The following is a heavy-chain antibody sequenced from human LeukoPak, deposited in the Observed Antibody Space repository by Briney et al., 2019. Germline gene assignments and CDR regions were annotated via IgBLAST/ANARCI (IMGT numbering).Heavy chain of an antibody. D-gene: IGHD2-15*01. V-gene: IGHV3-33*01. CDR1: GFIFSSYG. CDR2: IWYDGSNK. J-gene: IGHJ4*02. Sequence: GRSLRLSCAASGFIFSSYGMHWVRQAPGKWLEWVAVIWYDGSNKYYADSVKGRFSISRDNSKNTLYLQMNSLRAEDTAVYYCARWVGAAGFDYWGQGTLVTVSS. CDR3: ARWVGAAGFDY.